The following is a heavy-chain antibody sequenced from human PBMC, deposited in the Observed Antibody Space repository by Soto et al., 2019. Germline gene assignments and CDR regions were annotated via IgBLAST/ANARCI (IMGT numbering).Heavy chain of an antibody. V-gene: IGHV3-53*04. J-gene: IGHJ4*02. D-gene: IGHD3-10*01. CDR3: VRGRYGSEIH. CDR1: GFTVSSNY. Sequence: EVRLVESGGGLVQPGGSLRLSCAAFGFTVSSNYMTWVRLAPGKGLEWVSLVYSGGATHYAASVKGRFTISTHSSQNTLFLQMNSRRTEDTAKYYCVRGRYGSEIHWGQGTKVTVSS. CDR2: VYSGGAT.